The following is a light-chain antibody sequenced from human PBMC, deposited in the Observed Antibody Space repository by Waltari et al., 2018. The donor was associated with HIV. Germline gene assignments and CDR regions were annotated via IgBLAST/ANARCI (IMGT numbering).Light chain of an antibody. CDR2: EVT. CDR1: SSDVGSYNY. CDR3: SSYAGYNTVV. V-gene: IGLV2-8*01. J-gene: IGLJ2*01. Sequence: QSALTQPPSASGSPGQSVTISCTGTSSDVGSYNYVSWYRQYTGNTPKLMIYEVTKGPSGVPDRFSGSKSGNTASLTVSGLQAEDEADYYCSSYAGYNTVVFVGGTKLTVL.